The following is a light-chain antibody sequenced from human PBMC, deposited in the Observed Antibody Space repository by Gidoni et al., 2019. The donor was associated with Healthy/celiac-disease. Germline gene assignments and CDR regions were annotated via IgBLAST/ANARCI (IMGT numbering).Light chain of an antibody. CDR2: AAS. CDR3: QQNYSTPGT. V-gene: IGKV1-39*01. CDR1: QSISSY. J-gene: IGKJ2*02. Sequence: DIQMTQSPSSLSASVGDRVTITCRASQSISSYLNWYQQKPGKAPKLLIYAASSLQSGVPSRFSSSGSGTDFTLTISSLQPEDFATYYCQQNYSTPGTFGQGTKLEIK.